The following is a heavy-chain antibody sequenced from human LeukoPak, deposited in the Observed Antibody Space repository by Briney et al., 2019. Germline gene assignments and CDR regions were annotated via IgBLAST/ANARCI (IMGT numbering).Heavy chain of an antibody. V-gene: IGHV5-51*01. CDR2: IYPGDSDT. CDR1: GYSFTSYW. J-gene: IGHJ6*02. D-gene: IGHD3-10*01. CDR3: ARHSIGELFRNYYGMDV. Sequence: GESLKISCKGSGYSFTSYWIGWVRQMPGKGLEWMGIIYPGDSDTRYSPSFQGQVTISADKSISTAYLQWSSLKASDTAMYYCARHSIGELFRNYYGMDVWGQGTTVTVSS.